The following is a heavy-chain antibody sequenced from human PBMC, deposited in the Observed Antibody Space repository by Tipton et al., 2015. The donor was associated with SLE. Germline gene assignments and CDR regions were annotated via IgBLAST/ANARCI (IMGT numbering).Heavy chain of an antibody. V-gene: IGHV3-48*03. Sequence: SLRLSCAASGFTFSSYEMNWVRQAPGKGLEWVSYISSSGSTIYYADSVKGRFTISRDNAKNSLYLQMNSLRAEDTAVYYCAREFWSGYYKGFDYWGQGTLVTVSS. J-gene: IGHJ4*02. CDR2: ISSSGSTI. CDR3: AREFWSGYYKGFDY. CDR1: GFTFSSYE. D-gene: IGHD3-3*01.